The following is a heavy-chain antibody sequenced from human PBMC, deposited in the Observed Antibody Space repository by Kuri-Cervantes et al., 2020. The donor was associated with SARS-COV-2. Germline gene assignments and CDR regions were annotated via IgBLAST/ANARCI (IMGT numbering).Heavy chain of an antibody. CDR3: GKVSWLQLWHRYSET. Sequence: SQTLSLTCAVAGVSVTGGTYYWAWIRQPAGKGLEWIGHLDTSGSTTYNPSIKSRVTISLDTSNNQVSLRLTSATAADTAVYYCGKVSWLQLWHRYSETWGQGTLVTVSS. CDR1: GVSVTGGTYY. D-gene: IGHD5-24*01. J-gene: IGHJ5*02. V-gene: IGHV4-61*09. CDR2: LDTSGST.